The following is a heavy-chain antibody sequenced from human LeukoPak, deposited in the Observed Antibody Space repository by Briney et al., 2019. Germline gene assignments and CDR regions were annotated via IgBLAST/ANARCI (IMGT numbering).Heavy chain of an antibody. J-gene: IGHJ4*02. CDR3: ARVVMVRGAPQYYFDY. Sequence: PSETLSLTCTVSGGSISSSSYYWGWIRQPPGKGLEWIGSIYHSGSTYYNSSLKSRVTISVDTSKNQFSLKLSSVTAADTAVYYCARVVMVRGAPQYYFDYWGQGTLVTVSS. V-gene: IGHV4-39*07. D-gene: IGHD3-10*01. CDR1: GGSISSSSYY. CDR2: IYHSGST.